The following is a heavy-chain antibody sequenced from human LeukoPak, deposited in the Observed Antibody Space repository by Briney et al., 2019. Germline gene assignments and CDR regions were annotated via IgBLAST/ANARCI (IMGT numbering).Heavy chain of an antibody. CDR1: GGSISSYY. CDR2: IYYSGST. J-gene: IGHJ4*02. CDR3: ARSIAVAQFDY. V-gene: IGHV4-59*01. D-gene: IGHD6-19*01. Sequence: PSETLSLTCTVSGGSISSYYWSWLRQPPGKGLEWIGYIYYSGSTNYNPSLKSRVTISVGTSKNQFSLKLSSVTAADTAVYYCARSIAVAQFDYWGQGTLVTVSS.